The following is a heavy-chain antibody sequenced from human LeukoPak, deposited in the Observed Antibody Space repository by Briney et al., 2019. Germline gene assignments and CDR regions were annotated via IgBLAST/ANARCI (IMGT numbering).Heavy chain of an antibody. CDR3: AKDQRVASIGHHYFAQ. CDR2: ISGSGGNT. V-gene: IGHV3-23*01. Sequence: GGALRLSCAASGVTFNNYAMNWVRHAPGKGLECVSAISGSGGNTYYADSVKGRFTITRDNYENTLYQQMNTLRAEDTAVYYCAKDQRVASIGHHYFAQWGQGTLVTVSS. D-gene: IGHD5-12*01. J-gene: IGHJ4*02. CDR1: GVTFNNYA.